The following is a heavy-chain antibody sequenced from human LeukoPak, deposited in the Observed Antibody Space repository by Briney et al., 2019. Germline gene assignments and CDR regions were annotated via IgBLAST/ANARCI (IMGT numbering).Heavy chain of an antibody. D-gene: IGHD3-10*01. CDR3: ARYGSGSYVTYGDY. J-gene: IGHJ4*02. CDR1: GLNLTTYT. V-gene: IGHV3-23*01. Sequence: GGSLRLSCAASGLNLTTYTMGWVRQAPGKGLEWVSVISDRGDSTYYGDSVKGRFTISRDNSKNTLYLQMSSLRAEDTAVYYCARYGSGSYVTYGDYWGQGTLVTVSS. CDR2: ISDRGDST.